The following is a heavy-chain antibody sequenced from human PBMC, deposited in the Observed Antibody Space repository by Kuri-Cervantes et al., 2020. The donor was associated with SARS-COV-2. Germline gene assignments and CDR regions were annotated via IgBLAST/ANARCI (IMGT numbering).Heavy chain of an antibody. V-gene: IGHV2-26*04. CDR2: IFSNDEK. CDR1: GGSISSYYW. J-gene: IGHJ4*02. CDR3: AWTYDFWSGSYYFDY. Sequence: ETLSLTCTASGGSISSYYWSWIRQPPGKGLEWLAHIFSNDEKSYSTSLKSRLTISKDTSKSQVVLTMTNMDPVDTATYYCAWTYDFWSGSYYFDYWGQGTLVTVSS. D-gene: IGHD3-3*01.